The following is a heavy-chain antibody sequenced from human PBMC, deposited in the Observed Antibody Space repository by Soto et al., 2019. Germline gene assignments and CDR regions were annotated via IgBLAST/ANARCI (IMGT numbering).Heavy chain of an antibody. CDR3: ARERPDGARLDP. CDR2: IYYSGST. CDR1: GGSISSGVYY. J-gene: IGHJ5*02. Sequence: PSETLSLTCTVSGGSISSGVYYWIWIRQPPGKGLEWIGYIYYSGSTFYNPSLKSRLTISVDTSKNQFSLKLSSVTAADTAVYYCARERPDGARLDPWGQGTLVTVSS. D-gene: IGHD6-6*01. V-gene: IGHV4-30-4*01.